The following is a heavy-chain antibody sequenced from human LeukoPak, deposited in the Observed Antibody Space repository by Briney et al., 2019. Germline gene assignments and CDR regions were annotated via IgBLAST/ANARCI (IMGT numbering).Heavy chain of an antibody. D-gene: IGHD2-2*01. CDR3: ARTRVYCSSTSCYPSHFDP. V-gene: IGHV4-59*01. CDR1: GGAISSYY. J-gene: IGHJ5*02. CDR2: IYYSGST. Sequence: SETLSLTCTVSGGAISSYYWSWIRQPPGKGLEWIGHIYYSGSTNYNPSLKSRVTISVDTSKNQFSLKLSSVTAADTAVYYCARTRVYCSSTSCYPSHFDPWGQGTLVTVSS.